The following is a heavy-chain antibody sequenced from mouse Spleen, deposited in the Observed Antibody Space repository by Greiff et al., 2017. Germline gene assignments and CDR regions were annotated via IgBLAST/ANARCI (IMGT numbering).Heavy chain of an antibody. J-gene: IGHJ3*01. CDR2: INYDGSST. CDR1: GFTFSDYY. CDR3: ARDGYDDPFAY. V-gene: IGHV5-16*01. D-gene: IGHD2-14*01. Sequence: EVQRVESEGGLVQPGSSMKLSCTASGFTFSDYYMAWVRQVPEKGLEWVANINYDGSSTYYLDSLKSRFIISRDNAKNILYLQMSSLKSEDTATYYCARDGYDDPFAYWGQGTLVTVSA.